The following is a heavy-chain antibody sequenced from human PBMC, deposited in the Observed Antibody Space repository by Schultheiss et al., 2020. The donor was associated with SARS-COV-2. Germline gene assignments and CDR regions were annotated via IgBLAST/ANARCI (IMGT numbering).Heavy chain of an antibody. CDR3: AKDFPIFGVVMEPLNAFDI. D-gene: IGHD3-3*01. V-gene: IGHV3-23*01. Sequence: GGSLRLSCAASGFTFSSYWMHWVRQAPGKGLVWVSAISGSGGSTYYADSVKGRFTISRDNSKNTLYLQMNSLRAEYTAVYYCAKDFPIFGVVMEPLNAFDIWGQGTMVTVSS. CDR2: ISGSGGST. CDR1: GFTFSSYW. J-gene: IGHJ3*02.